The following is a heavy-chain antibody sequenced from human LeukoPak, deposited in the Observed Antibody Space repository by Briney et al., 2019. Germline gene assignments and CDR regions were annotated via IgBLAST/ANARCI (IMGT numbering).Heavy chain of an antibody. CDR2: ISSGSSYI. CDR1: GFTFSSYS. V-gene: IGHV3-21*01. CDR3: ARVRSTPHGYMDV. J-gene: IGHJ6*03. Sequence: KPGGSLRLSCAASGFTFSSYSMNWVRQAPGKGLEWVSSISSGSSYIYYADSVKGRFTISRDNAKNSLYLQMNSLRAEDTAVYYCARVRSTPHGYMDVWGKGTTVTVSS. D-gene: IGHD3-3*01.